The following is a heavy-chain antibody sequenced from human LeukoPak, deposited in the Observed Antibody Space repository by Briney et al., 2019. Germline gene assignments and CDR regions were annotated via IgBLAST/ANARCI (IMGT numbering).Heavy chain of an antibody. Sequence: GGSLRLSCAASGFTFDDYAMHWVRQAPGKGLEWVSGISRTSGRLGYAGCVKGRFTISRDNATNSLYLQMNSLRAEDPALYSCAKDMGAAAGYGMLVWGQGTTVTASS. CDR1: GFTFDDYA. J-gene: IGHJ6*02. V-gene: IGHV3-9*01. CDR2: ISRTSGRL. CDR3: AKDMGAAAGYGMLV. D-gene: IGHD6-13*01.